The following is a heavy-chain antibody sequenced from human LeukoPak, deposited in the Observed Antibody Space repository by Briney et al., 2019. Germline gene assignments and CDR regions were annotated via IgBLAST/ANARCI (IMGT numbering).Heavy chain of an antibody. CDR3: ARLPTAINGYFDP. V-gene: IGHV3-23*01. D-gene: IGHD2-2*01. CDR2: ISSSAVSS. J-gene: IGHJ5*02. CDR1: GLTFSNYA. Sequence: TGGSLRLSCAASGLTFSNYAISWVRQAPGKGLEWVSSISSSAVSSYYADSVKGRFTISRDNSKNTLYLQMNSLRAEDTAFYFCARLPTAINGYFDPWGQGALVTVSS.